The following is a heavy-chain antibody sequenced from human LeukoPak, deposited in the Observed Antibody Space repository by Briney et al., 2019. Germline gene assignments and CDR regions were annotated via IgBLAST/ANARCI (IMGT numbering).Heavy chain of an antibody. Sequence: GGSLRLSCAASGFTFSNYWMYWVRQAPGKGLVWVSRINSDGGGTSYADSVKGRFTISRDNAKNTLYLQVNSLRAEDTAVYYCARGLLEAPYGIDVWGQGTTVTVSS. CDR1: GFTFSNYW. CDR2: INSDGGGT. D-gene: IGHD1-1*01. J-gene: IGHJ6*02. V-gene: IGHV3-74*01. CDR3: ARGLLEAPYGIDV.